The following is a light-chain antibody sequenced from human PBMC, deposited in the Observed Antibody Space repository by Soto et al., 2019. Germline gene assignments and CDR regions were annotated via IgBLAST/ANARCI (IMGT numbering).Light chain of an antibody. Sequence: IVLTQSPGTLSLSPGDRATLSCRASQSVSSSLAWYQQKPGQSPRLLIYGASRRATDIPDRFSGGGSGTDFTLTIRRLEPEDFAVYYCQQYASSPPLTFGGGTKVEIK. J-gene: IGKJ4*01. CDR1: QSVSSS. CDR3: QQYASSPPLT. V-gene: IGKV3-20*01. CDR2: GAS.